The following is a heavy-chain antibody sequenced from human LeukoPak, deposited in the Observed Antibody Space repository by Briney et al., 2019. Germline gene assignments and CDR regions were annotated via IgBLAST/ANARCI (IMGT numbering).Heavy chain of an antibody. CDR1: GFTFSSYN. CDR3: AREPSEY. V-gene: IGHV3-33*08. J-gene: IGHJ4*02. CDR2: IWYDGSNK. Sequence: GGSLRLSCVASGFTFSSYNMHWVRQAPGKGLEWVAVIWYDGSNKYYADSVKGRFTISRDNSKNTLYLQMNSLRAEDTAVYYCAREPSEYWGQGTLVTVSS.